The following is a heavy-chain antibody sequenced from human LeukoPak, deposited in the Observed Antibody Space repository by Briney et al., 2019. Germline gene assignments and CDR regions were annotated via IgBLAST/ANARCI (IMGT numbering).Heavy chain of an antibody. D-gene: IGHD6-19*01. CDR2: ISGSGGNT. CDR1: GFTFSSYA. V-gene: IGHV3-23*01. Sequence: PGGSLRLSCAASGFTFSSYAMSWVRQAPWKGLEWVLVISGSGGNTYYADSVKGRFTISRDNSKDTLYLEMDSLRTEDTAIYYCAKGWGSSGWYNYFDPWGQGTLVTVSS. CDR3: AKGWGSSGWYNYFDP. J-gene: IGHJ5*02.